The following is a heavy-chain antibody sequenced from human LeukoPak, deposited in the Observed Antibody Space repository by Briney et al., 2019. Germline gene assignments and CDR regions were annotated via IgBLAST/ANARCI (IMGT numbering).Heavy chain of an antibody. CDR2: IYSGGST. D-gene: IGHD1-26*01. CDR3: ASASGSPWNFDY. Sequence: PGGSLRLSCAASGFTVSSNYMSWVRQAPGKGLEWVSVIYSGGSTYYADSVKGRFTISRDNSKNTLYLRMNSLRAEDTAVYYCASASGSPWNFDYWGQGTLVTVSS. J-gene: IGHJ4*02. CDR1: GFTVSSNY. V-gene: IGHV3-66*02.